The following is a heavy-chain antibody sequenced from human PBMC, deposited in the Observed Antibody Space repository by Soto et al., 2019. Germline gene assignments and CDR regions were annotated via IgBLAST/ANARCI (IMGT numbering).Heavy chain of an antibody. J-gene: IGHJ4*02. CDR1: GESVSTNSAT. CDR3: AKHVRGYCVSTSCFPAH. V-gene: IGHV6-1*01. Sequence: SQTLSLTCAISGESVSTNSATWDWIRQSPSRGLEWLGRTYYRSKWYHDYAESVKGRFTVSRDTSNNTLYLQMNSLTSEDTAVYYCAKHVRGYCVSTSCFPAHWGQGTLVTVSS. CDR2: TYYRSKWYH. D-gene: IGHD2-2*03.